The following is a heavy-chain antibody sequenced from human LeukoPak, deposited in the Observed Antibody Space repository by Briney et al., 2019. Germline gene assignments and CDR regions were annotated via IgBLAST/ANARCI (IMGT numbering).Heavy chain of an antibody. CDR2: IYYSGST. D-gene: IGHD3-3*01. Sequence: PSETLSLTCTVSGGSISSGGYYWSWIRQHPGKGLEWIGYIYYSGSTYYNPSLKSRVTISVDTSKNQFSLELSSVTAADTAVYYCARDLEWSPYYMDVWGKGTTVTVSS. CDR1: GGSISSGGYY. CDR3: ARDLEWSPYYMDV. J-gene: IGHJ6*03. V-gene: IGHV4-31*03.